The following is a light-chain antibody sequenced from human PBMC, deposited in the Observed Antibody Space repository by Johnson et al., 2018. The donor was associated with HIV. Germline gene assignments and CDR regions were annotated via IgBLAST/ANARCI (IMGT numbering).Light chain of an antibody. CDR2: ENN. J-gene: IGLJ1*01. Sequence: SVLTQPPSVSAAPGQKVTISCSGSSSNIGNNYVSWYQQLPGTAPKLLIYENNKRPSGIPDRFSGSKSGTSATLGIPGLQPGDEADYYCGTWDSSLSAYVFGTGTKVTVL. CDR1: SSNIGNNY. CDR3: GTWDSSLSAYV. V-gene: IGLV1-51*02.